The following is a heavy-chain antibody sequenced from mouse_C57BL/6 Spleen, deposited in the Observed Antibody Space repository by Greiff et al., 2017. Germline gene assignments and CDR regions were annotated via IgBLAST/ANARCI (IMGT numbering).Heavy chain of an antibody. D-gene: IGHD1-1*01. CDR3: ARPHYYGSSPYAMDY. CDR2: ISNGGGST. V-gene: IGHV5-12*01. CDR1: GFTFSDYY. J-gene: IGHJ4*01. Sequence: EVMLVESGGGLVQPGGSLKLSCAASGFTFSDYYMYWVRQTPEKRLEWVAYISNGGGSTYYPDTVKGRFTISRDNAKNTLYLQMSRLKSEDTAMYYCARPHYYGSSPYAMDYWGQGTSVTVSS.